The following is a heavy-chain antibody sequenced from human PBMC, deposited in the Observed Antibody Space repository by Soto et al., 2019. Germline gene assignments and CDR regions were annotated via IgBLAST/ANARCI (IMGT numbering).Heavy chain of an antibody. CDR2: IVVGSGNT. CDR1: GFTFTSSA. D-gene: IGHD3-22*01. J-gene: IGHJ6*02. V-gene: IGHV1-58*01. Sequence: ASVKVSCKASGFTFTSSAVQWVRQARGQRLEWIGWIVVGSGNTNYAQKFQERVTITRDMSTSTAYMELSSLRSEDTAVYYCAAEAVGYDSSGYSKHYYYYYGMDVWGQGTTVTVSS. CDR3: AAEAVGYDSSGYSKHYYYYYGMDV.